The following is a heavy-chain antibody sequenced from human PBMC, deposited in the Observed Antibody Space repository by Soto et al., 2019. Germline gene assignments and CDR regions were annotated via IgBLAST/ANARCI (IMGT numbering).Heavy chain of an antibody. Sequence: GGSLRLSCAASGFTVSSNYMSWVRRAPGKGLEWVSVIYSGGSTYYADSVKGRFTISRDNSKNTLYLQMNSLRAEDTAVYYCARDGSIAARLVGMDVWGQGTTVTVSS. CDR2: IYSGGST. CDR1: GFTVSSNY. V-gene: IGHV3-53*01. CDR3: ARDGSIAARLVGMDV. J-gene: IGHJ6*02. D-gene: IGHD6-6*01.